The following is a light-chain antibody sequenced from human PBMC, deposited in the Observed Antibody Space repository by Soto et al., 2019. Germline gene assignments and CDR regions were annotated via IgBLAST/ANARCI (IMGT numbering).Light chain of an antibody. CDR3: CSYAGSHTYV. Sequence: QSVLTQPRSLSGSPGQSVTISCTGTSSDVGGYNFVSWYQHHPGKAPKLIIYNVIQRPSGVPDRFSASKSDNTASLTISGLQAEDEADYYCCSYAGSHTYVFGTGTKVTVL. J-gene: IGLJ1*01. CDR2: NVI. V-gene: IGLV2-11*01. CDR1: SSDVGGYNF.